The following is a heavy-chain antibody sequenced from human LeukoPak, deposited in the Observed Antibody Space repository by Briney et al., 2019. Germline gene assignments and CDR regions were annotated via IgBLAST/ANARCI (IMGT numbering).Heavy chain of an antibody. CDR2: IYYSGST. CDR1: GGSISSYY. V-gene: IGHV4-59*01. Sequence: SETLSLTCTVSGGSISSYYWSWIRQPPGKGLEWIGYIYYSGSTNYNPSLKSRVTISVDTSKNQFSPKLSSVTAADTAVYYCARGYCSGGSCYRWYYYYYMDVWGKGTTVTVSS. CDR3: ARGYCSGGSCYRWYYYYYMDV. J-gene: IGHJ6*03. D-gene: IGHD2-15*01.